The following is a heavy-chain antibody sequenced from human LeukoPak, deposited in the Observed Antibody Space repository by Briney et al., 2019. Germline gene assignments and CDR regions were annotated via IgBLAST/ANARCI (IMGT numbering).Heavy chain of an antibody. Sequence: ASVKVSCKASGYTFTGYYMHWVRQAPGQGLEWMGWINPNSGGTNYAQKFQGRVTMTRDTSISTACMELSRLRSDDTAVYYCARSHCSSTSCDGDAFDIWGQGTMVTVSS. CDR2: INPNSGGT. CDR1: GYTFTGYY. D-gene: IGHD2-2*01. V-gene: IGHV1-2*02. CDR3: ARSHCSSTSCDGDAFDI. J-gene: IGHJ3*02.